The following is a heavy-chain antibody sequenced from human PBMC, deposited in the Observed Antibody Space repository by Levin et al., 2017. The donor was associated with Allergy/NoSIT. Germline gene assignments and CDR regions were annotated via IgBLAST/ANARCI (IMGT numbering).Heavy chain of an antibody. CDR1: GGSISSGDYY. V-gene: IGHV4-30-4*01. D-gene: IGHD3-3*01. J-gene: IGHJ5*02. Sequence: SETLSLTCTVSGGSISSGDYYWSWIRQPPGKGLEWIGYIYYSGSTYYNPSLKSRVTISVDTSKNQLSLKLSSVTAADTAVYYCARGEVRYDFWSGYKTWFDPWGQGTLVTVSS. CDR3: ARGEVRYDFWSGYKTWFDP. CDR2: IYYSGST.